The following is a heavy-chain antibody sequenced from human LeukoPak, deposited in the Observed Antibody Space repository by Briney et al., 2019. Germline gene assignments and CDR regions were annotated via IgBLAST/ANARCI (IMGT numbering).Heavy chain of an antibody. Sequence: GRSLRLLCATPGFTFSDYSMKWPRQATGKGLEWISNIRGSGPGSGSGTYYADSVKGRFIISRDTAKNSVYLQMNSLRAEDSAFYYCARDLNWGFDYWGQGALVTVSS. V-gene: IGHV3-48*04. D-gene: IGHD7-27*01. CDR1: GFTFSDYS. CDR3: ARDLNWGFDY. J-gene: IGHJ4*02. CDR2: IRGSGPGSGSGT.